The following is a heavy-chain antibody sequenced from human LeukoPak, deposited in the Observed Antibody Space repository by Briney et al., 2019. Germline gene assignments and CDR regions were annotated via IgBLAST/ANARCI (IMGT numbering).Heavy chain of an antibody. CDR3: ARPRYCSGGSCYSSQYFQH. CDR2: INHSGST. D-gene: IGHD2-15*01. CDR1: GGSFSGYY. V-gene: IGHV4-34*01. Sequence: PSETLSLTRAVYGGSFSGYYWSWIRQPPGKGLEWIGEINHSGSTNYNPSLKSRVTISVDTSKNQFSLKLSSVTAADTAVYYCARPRYCSGGSCYSSQYFQHWGQGTLVSVSS. J-gene: IGHJ1*01.